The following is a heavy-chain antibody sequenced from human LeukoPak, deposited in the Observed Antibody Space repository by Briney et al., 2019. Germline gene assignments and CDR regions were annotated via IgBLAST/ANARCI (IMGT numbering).Heavy chain of an antibody. CDR2: IYHSEST. D-gene: IGHD1-26*01. Sequence: SETLSLTCTVSGYSISIYYYWGWIRQPPGNGLDWIGYIYHSESTYYNPSLKTRVTISVDTSKNQFSLKLSSVTAADTAVYYCARAIEVGAMTPFDYWGQGTLVTVSS. CDR3: ARAIEVGAMTPFDY. J-gene: IGHJ4*02. V-gene: IGHV4-38-2*02. CDR1: GYSISIYYY.